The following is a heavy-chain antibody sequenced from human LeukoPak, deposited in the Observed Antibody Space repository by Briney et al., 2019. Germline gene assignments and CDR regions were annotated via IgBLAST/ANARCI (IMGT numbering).Heavy chain of an antibody. V-gene: IGHV4-59*08. Sequence: SETLSLTCTVSGGSISSYYWSWIGQHPGKGLVGSGGIFSSGTTNYNPSLKSRVTISVDTSKTQFSLKLSSVTAADTAVYYCASESWSGYYKGIDYWGQGTLVTVSS. CDR1: GGSISSYY. J-gene: IGHJ4*02. CDR2: IFSSGTT. D-gene: IGHD3-3*01. CDR3: ASESWSGYYKGIDY.